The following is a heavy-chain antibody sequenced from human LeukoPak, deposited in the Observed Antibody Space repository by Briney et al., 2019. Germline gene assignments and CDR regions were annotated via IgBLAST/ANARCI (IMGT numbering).Heavy chain of an antibody. CDR3: AAADVVLVGIEY. D-gene: IGHD2-15*01. V-gene: IGHV4-61*01. Sequence: PSETLSLTCTVSGGSVSSGSYYWSWIRQPPGKGLEWIGYIYYNGGTKYNPSLKSRVTISLDTSKNQFSLNLSSVTAADTAVYYCAAADVVLVGIEYWGQGTLVSVSS. CDR1: GGSVSSGSYY. CDR2: IYYNGGT. J-gene: IGHJ4*02.